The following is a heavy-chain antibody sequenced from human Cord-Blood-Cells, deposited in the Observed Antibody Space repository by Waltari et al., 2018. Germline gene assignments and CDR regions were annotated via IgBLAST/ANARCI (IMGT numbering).Heavy chain of an antibody. CDR3: AGGWELLVFDY. CDR2: IYYSGST. J-gene: IGHJ4*02. CDR1: GGSISSSSYY. D-gene: IGHD1-26*01. Sequence: QLQLQESGPGLVKPSETLSLTCTVSGGSISSSSYYWGWIRQPPGKGLEWIRSIYYSGSTYANPSLKSRVTISVDASKSQFSLRLSSVTAADTAVYYCAGGWELLVFDYWGQGTLVSVSS. V-gene: IGHV4-39*01.